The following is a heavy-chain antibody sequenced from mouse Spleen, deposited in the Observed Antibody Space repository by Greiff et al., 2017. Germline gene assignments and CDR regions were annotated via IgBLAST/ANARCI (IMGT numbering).Heavy chain of an antibody. V-gene: IGHV1-15*01. Sequence: QVQLKQSGAELVRPGASVTLSCKASGYTFTDYEMHWVKQTPVHGLEWIGAIDPETGGTAYNQKFKGKAILTADKSSSTAYMELRSLTSEDSAVYYCTRRSYGSSYYYWGQGTTLTVSS. CDR1: GYTFTDYE. CDR2: IDPETGGT. D-gene: IGHD1-1*01. J-gene: IGHJ2*01. CDR3: TRRSYGSSYYY.